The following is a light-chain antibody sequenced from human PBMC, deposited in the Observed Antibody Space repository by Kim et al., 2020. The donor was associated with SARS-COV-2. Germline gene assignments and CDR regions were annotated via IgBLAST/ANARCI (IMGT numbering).Light chain of an antibody. CDR3: QQYGSSRRT. Sequence: SPGKRATLSCRASQSVSSSYLAWYQQKPGQAPRLLIYGASSRATGIPDRFSGSGSGTDFTLTISRLEPEDFAVYYCQQYGSSRRTFGGGTKVDIK. CDR1: QSVSSSY. V-gene: IGKV3-20*01. CDR2: GAS. J-gene: IGKJ4*01.